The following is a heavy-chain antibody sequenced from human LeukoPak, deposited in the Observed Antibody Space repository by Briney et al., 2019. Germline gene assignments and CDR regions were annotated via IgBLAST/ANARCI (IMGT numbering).Heavy chain of an antibody. V-gene: IGHV4-39*01. CDR2: IYYSGST. CDR1: GGSISSSSYY. D-gene: IGHD6-19*01. J-gene: IGHJ4*02. CDR3: ASAPPGSGWPLFDY. Sequence: ASETLSLTCTVSGGSISSSSYYWGWIRQPPGKGLEWIGSIYYSGSTYYNPSLKSRVTISVDTSKNQFSLKLSSVTAADTAVYYCASAPPGSGWPLFDYWGQGTLVTVSS.